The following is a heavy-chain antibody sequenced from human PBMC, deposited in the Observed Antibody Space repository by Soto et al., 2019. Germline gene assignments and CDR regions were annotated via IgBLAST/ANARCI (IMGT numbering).Heavy chain of an antibody. V-gene: IGHV3-48*03. CDR2: ITGSGNTK. Sequence: EVQLVESGGGLVQPGGSVRLSCVVSGFTFSSYEMNWVRQAPGRGLEWVSYITGSGNTKYYADSVKGRFTISRDNAKNSLYLQMNSVRAEDTAVYYCARDYCHGGSCYTGTDAFDIWGQGTMDTVSS. CDR3: ARDYCHGGSCYTGTDAFDI. CDR1: GFTFSSYE. J-gene: IGHJ3*02. D-gene: IGHD2-15*01.